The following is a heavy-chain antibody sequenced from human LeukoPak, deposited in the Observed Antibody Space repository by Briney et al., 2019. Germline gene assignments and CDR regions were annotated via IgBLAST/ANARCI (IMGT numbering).Heavy chain of an antibody. CDR1: GFTFTSYS. J-gene: IGHJ3*02. CDR2: TSDRGDYT. V-gene: IGHV3-23*01. Sequence: PGGSLRLSCAASGFTFTSYSMSWVRQAPGKGPEWVSGTSDRGDYTYYADSVKGRFTISRDNAKNSLYLQMNSLRAEDTAVYYCAGVTRGHSSGSLVRSDDAFDIWGQGTMVTVSS. CDR3: AGVTRGHSSGSLVRSDDAFDI. D-gene: IGHD6-19*01.